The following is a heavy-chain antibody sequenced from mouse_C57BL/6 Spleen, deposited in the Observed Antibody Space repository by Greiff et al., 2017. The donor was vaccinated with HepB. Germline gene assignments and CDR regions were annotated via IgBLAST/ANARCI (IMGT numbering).Heavy chain of an antibody. CDR2: INPGSGGT. CDR1: GYAFTNYL. D-gene: IGHD2-13*01. V-gene: IGHV1-54*01. Sequence: VQLKESGAELVRPGPSVKVSCKASGYAFTNYLIEWVKQRPGQGLEWIGVINPGSGGTNYNEKFKGKATLTEDKSSSTAYMQLSSLTSEDSAVYFCGREGNGDKYPDNWGRGTRRTVSS. J-gene: IGHJ2*03. CDR3: GREGNGDKYPDN.